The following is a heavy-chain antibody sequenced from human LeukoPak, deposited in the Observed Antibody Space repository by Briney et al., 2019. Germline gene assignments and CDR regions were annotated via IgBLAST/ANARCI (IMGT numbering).Heavy chain of an antibody. CDR2: IYTSGST. CDR3: ARETYYDFWSGYYQDY. Sequence: PSETLSLTCTVSGGSISSGSYYWSWIRQPAGKGLEWIRRIYTSGSTNYNPSLKSRVTISVDTSKNQFSLKLSSVTAADTAVYYCARETYYDFWSGYYQDYWGQGTLVSVSS. V-gene: IGHV4-61*02. CDR1: GGSISSGSYY. J-gene: IGHJ4*02. D-gene: IGHD3-3*01.